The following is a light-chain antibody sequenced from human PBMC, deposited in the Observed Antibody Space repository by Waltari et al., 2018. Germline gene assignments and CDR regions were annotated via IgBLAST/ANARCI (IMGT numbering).Light chain of an antibody. CDR3: SSYTSSSTLEVV. Sequence: QSALTQPASVSGSPGQSITIPCTGTSRDVGGYNYVSLYQQHPGKPPKLMIYDVCYRPSGVSNRCSGSKSDNTVSLTSSGLQAEDEADYYCSSYTSSSTLEVVFGGGTKLTVL. V-gene: IGLV2-14*01. CDR1: SRDVGGYNY. J-gene: IGLJ2*01. CDR2: DVC.